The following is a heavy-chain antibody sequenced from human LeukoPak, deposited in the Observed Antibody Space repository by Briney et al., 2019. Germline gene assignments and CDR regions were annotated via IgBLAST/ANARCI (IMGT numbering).Heavy chain of an antibody. CDR3: AKDVYGDYGGLDY. V-gene: IGHV3-23*01. J-gene: IGHJ4*02. Sequence: PGGSLRLSCAASGFPFSTYAMSWVRQAPGKGLEWVSSIRGSDGSTYYADSVKGRFAISRDNSKNTLYLQMNSLRAEDTAAYYCAKDVYGDYGGLDYWGQGTLVTVSS. CDR1: GFPFSTYA. D-gene: IGHD4-17*01. CDR2: IRGSDGST.